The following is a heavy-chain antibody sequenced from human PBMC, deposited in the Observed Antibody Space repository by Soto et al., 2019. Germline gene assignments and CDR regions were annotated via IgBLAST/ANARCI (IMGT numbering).Heavy chain of an antibody. V-gene: IGHV3-23*01. J-gene: IGHJ3*02. Sequence: VQLLESGGGLVQPGGSLRLSCAASGFTFSSYAMSWVRQAPGKGLEWVSAISGSGGSTYYADSVKGRFTISRDNSKNTLYLQMNSLRAEDTAVYYCAKQTTYNYDAPHAFDIWGQGTLVTVSS. CDR1: GFTFSSYA. D-gene: IGHD3-22*01. CDR3: AKQTTYNYDAPHAFDI. CDR2: ISGSGGST.